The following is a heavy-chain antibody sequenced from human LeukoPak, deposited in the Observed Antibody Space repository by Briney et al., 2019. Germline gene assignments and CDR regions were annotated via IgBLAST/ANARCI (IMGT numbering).Heavy chain of an antibody. CDR1: GGSISSSSYY. J-gene: IGHJ6*02. D-gene: IGHD2-2*01. CDR2: IYYSGST. V-gene: IGHV4-39*07. Sequence: PSETLSLTCTVSGGSISSSSYYWGWIRQPPGKGLEWIGSIYYSGSTYYNPSLKSRVTISVDTSKNQFSLKLSSVTAADTAVYYCARAIFRVVPHYGMDVWGQGTTVTVSS. CDR3: ARAIFRVVPHYGMDV.